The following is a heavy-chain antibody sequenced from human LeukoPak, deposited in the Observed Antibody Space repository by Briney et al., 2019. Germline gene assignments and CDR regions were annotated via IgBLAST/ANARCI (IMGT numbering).Heavy chain of an antibody. D-gene: IGHD2-21*02. J-gene: IGHJ4*02. CDR3: ARTYCGGDCYYSYFDY. CDR2: IYPGDSDT. CDR1: GYSFTTYW. V-gene: IGHV5-51*01. Sequence: GESLKISCKGSGYSFTTYWIGWVRQMPGKGLEWMGIIYPGDSDTRYSPSFQGHVTISADKSISTAYLQWSSLKASDTAMYYCARTYCGGDCYYSYFDYWGQGTLVTVSS.